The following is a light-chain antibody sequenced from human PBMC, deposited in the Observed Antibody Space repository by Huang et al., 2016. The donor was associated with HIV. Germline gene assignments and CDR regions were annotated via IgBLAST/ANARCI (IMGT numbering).Light chain of an antibody. CDR1: RSVGNN. J-gene: IGKJ2*01. CDR2: GAS. CDR3: QQYNDWPPWYT. V-gene: IGKV3-15*01. Sequence: IVMTQSPATLSVSPGERVTLSCRASRSVGNNLAWYQQKVGQPPRRLIYGASPRATGIAARFSGSGSGTDFTLTISSLQSEDFAVYYCQQYNDWPPWYTFGQGTKLEIK.